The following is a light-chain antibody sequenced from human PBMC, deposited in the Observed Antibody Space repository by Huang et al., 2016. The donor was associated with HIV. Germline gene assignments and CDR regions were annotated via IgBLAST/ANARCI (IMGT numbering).Light chain of an antibody. J-gene: IGKJ2*03. CDR3: QQYNNWPMYS. CDR2: GAS. V-gene: IGKV3-15*01. Sequence: EIEMTQSPATLSVSPGERATLSCRASQSVGSNFAWYQQKPGQAPSLLIYGASTRATAIPARFSGSGSGTEFTLTISSLQSEDFAVYYCQQYNNWPMYSFGQGTKLEIK. CDR1: QSVGSN.